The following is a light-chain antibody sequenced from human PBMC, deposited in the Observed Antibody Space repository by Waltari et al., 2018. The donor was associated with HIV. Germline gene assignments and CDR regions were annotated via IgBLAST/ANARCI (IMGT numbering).Light chain of an antibody. CDR2: EVS. Sequence: TISCTGTSSDVGGYNYVSWYQQHPGKAPKLMIYEVSNRPSGVSNRFSGSKSGNTASLTISGLQAEDEADYYCSSYTSSSTRVFGGGTNLTVL. V-gene: IGLV2-14*01. CDR3: SSYTSSSTRV. J-gene: IGLJ3*02. CDR1: SSDVGGYNY.